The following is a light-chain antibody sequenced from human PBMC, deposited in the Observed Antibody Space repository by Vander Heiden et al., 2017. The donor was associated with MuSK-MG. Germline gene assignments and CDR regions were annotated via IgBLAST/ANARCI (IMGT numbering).Light chain of an antibody. CDR2: GKN. Sequence: SSALILDPAVSVALGQTVRIPCQGDSLRSYYASWYQQKPGQAPVLVIYGKNNRPSGIPDRFSGSSSGNTASLTITGAQAEDEADYCCNSRDSSGNHVVFGGGTKLTVI. CDR3: NSRDSSGNHVV. CDR1: SLRSYY. V-gene: IGLV3-19*01. J-gene: IGLJ2*01.